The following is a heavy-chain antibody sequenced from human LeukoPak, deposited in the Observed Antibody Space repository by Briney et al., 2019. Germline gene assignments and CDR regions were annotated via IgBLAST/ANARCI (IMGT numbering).Heavy chain of an antibody. Sequence: GGSLRLSCAASGFTFSSYSITWVRQAPGKGLEWVSSISSSSSYIYYADSVKGRFTISRDNAKNSLYLQMNSLRAEDTAVYYCARDLRTVRYCSSTSCYNGGVFGYWGQGTLVTVSS. V-gene: IGHV3-21*01. CDR2: ISSSSSYI. CDR3: ARDLRTVRYCSSTSCYNGGVFGY. J-gene: IGHJ4*02. CDR1: GFTFSSYS. D-gene: IGHD2-2*02.